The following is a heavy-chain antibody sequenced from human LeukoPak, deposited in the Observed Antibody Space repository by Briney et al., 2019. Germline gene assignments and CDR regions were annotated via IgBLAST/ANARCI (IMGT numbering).Heavy chain of an antibody. CDR1: GGTFSSYA. CDR3: ASELTPDYYGSGSHFYRNYYYYYGMDV. J-gene: IGHJ6*02. V-gene: IGHV1-69*04. Sequence: SVKVSCKASGGTFSSYAISWVRQAPGQGLEWMGRIIPILGIANYAQKFQGRVTITADKSTSTAYMELSSLRSEDTAVYYCASELTPDYYGSGSHFYRNYYYYYGMDVWGQGTTVTVSS. D-gene: IGHD3-10*01. CDR2: IIPILGIA.